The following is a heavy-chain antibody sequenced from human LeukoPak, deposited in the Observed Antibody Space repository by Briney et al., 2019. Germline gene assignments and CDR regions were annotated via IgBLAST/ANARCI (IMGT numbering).Heavy chain of an antibody. CDR1: EFNFFSYG. CDR3: ARELPREVTLDY. CDR2: IFTDGSTT. J-gene: IGHJ4*01. Sequence: GGSLRLSCVASEFNFFSYGMQWVRQAPGKGLVWVSRIFTDGSTTGYADSVKGRFTISRDNAKNTLYLEMKSLRVEDTAVYYCARELPREVTLDYWGQGTLVTVSP. D-gene: IGHD2-21*02. V-gene: IGHV3-74*01.